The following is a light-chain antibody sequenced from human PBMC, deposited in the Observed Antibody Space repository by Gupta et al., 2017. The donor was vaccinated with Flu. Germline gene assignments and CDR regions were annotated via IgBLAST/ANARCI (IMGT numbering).Light chain of an antibody. CDR3: VSDTITNTRV. CDR1: TSDVGSYNF. Sequence: QSALPQLASVSGSPRQSITISCTGTTSDVGSYNFVSYYQQHPGKAHNLMIYDITRRPAVVASRFSGSKAGNTASLTISVRQEEDEADYYCVSDTITNTRVFGGGTKLTVL. CDR2: DIT. J-gene: IGLJ2*01. V-gene: IGLV2-14*03.